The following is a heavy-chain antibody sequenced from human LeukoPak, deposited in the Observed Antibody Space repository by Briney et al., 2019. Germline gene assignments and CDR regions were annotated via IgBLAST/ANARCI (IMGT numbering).Heavy chain of an antibody. CDR1: GFTFRDHC. CDR2: ISGSGGTT. D-gene: IGHD3-3*01. V-gene: IGHV3-23*01. J-gene: IGHJ4*02. CDR3: ATCPDFWSDNVR. Sequence: GGSLRLSCAAPGFTFRDHCMSWVRQAPGKGLEWVSSISGSGGTTYYADSVKGRFTISRDNSKNTLYVHMNSLRAEDTAVYYCATCPDFWSDNVRWGQGTLVAVSS.